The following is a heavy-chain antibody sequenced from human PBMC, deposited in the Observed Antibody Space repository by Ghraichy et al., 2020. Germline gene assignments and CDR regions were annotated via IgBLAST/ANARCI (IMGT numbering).Heavy chain of an antibody. CDR3: TVMTTVTTPFDP. CDR1: GFTFSGSA. Sequence: LSLTCAASGFTFSGSAMHWVRQASGKGLEWVGRIRSKANSYATAYAASVKGRFTISRDDSKNTAYLQMNSLKTEDTAVYYCTVMTTVTTPFDPWGQGTLVTVSS. CDR2: IRSKANSYAT. J-gene: IGHJ5*02. V-gene: IGHV3-73*01. D-gene: IGHD4-11*01.